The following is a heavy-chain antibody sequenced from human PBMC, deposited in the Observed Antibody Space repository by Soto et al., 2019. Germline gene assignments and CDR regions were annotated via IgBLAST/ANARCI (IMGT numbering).Heavy chain of an antibody. V-gene: IGHV4-30-2*01. CDR1: GASITGGYS. J-gene: IGHJ3*01. CDR3: AKEGDYSAFDV. D-gene: IGHD4-17*01. Sequence: QVQLQESGSGLVRPSQTLSLTCTVSGASITGGYSWGWLRQPPGKGLEWIGYIYHTGSSHYSPSLKNRVTMSVDKSNNHFSLRLTSVTAADTAVYFCAKEGDYSAFDVWGQGTMVIVSS. CDR2: IYHTGSS.